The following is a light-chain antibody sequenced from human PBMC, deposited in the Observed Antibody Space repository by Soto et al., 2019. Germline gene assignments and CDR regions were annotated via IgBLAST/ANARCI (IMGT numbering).Light chain of an antibody. J-gene: IGKJ3*01. CDR2: AAS. CDR3: QKYDSAPLFT. V-gene: IGKV1-27*01. CDR1: QDISKY. Sequence: DIQMTQTPPSLSASVGDRVTITCRASQDISKYLAWYQHKPGKVPKLLIYAASTLQSGVPSRFSGRGSGTDFTLTISSLQPEDVATYYCQKYDSAPLFTFGPGTRVDVK.